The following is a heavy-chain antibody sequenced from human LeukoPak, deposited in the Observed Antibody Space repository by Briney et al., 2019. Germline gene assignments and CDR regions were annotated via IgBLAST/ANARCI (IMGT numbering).Heavy chain of an antibody. V-gene: IGHV1-46*01. CDR3: ARRGGFPPYYYYGMDV. CDR2: INPSGGST. D-gene: IGHD4-23*01. CDR1: GYTFTSYY. J-gene: IGHJ6*02. Sequence: GASVKVSCKASGYTFTSYYMHWVRQAPGQGLEWMGIINPSGGSTSYAQKFQGRVTMTRDTSTSTVYMELSSLRSEDTAVYYCARRGGFPPYYYYGMDVWGQGTTVTVSS.